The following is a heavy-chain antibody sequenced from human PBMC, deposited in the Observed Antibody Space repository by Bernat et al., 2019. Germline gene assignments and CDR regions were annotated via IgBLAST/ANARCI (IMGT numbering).Heavy chain of an antibody. J-gene: IGHJ6*03. Sequence: LVESGGGVVQPGRSLRLSCAASGFTFSSYAMHWVRQAPGKGLEWVAVISYDGSNKYYADSVKGRFTISRDNSKNTLYLQMNSLRAEDTAVYYCARDAIAAADYYYYMDVWGKGTTVTVSS. CDR3: ARDAIAAADYYYYMDV. V-gene: IGHV3-30*01. CDR2: ISYDGSNK. D-gene: IGHD6-13*01. CDR1: GFTFSSYA.